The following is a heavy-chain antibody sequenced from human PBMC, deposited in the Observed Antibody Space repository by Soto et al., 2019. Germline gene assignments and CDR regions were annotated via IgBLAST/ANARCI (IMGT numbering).Heavy chain of an antibody. D-gene: IGHD6-6*01. Sequence: QVQLQQWGAGLLKPSETLSLTCAVYGGSFSGYYWSWIRQPPGKGLEWIGEINHSGSTNYNPSLKSRVTISVDTSKNQFSLKLSSVTAADTAVYYCARGPAARLQPNYYYYMDVWGKGTTVTVSS. V-gene: IGHV4-34*01. CDR1: GGSFSGYY. CDR2: INHSGST. J-gene: IGHJ6*03. CDR3: ARGPAARLQPNYYYYMDV.